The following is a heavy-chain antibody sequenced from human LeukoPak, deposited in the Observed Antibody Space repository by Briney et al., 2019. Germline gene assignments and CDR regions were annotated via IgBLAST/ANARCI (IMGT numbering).Heavy chain of an antibody. D-gene: IGHD3-16*02. J-gene: IGHJ4*02. CDR1: GGSISSGDYY. V-gene: IGHV4-30-4*08. CDR2: IYYSGST. CDR3: ARAVSYFDY. Sequence: PSETLSLTCTVSGGSISSGDYYWSWIRQPPGKGLEWIGYIYYSGSTYYNPSLKSRVTISLDRSKNQFSLKLSSVTAADTAVYYCARAVSYFDYWGQGTLVTVSS.